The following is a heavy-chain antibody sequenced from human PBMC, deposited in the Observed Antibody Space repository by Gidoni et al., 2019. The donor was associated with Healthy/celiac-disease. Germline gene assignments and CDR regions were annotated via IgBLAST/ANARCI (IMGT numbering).Heavy chain of an antibody. V-gene: IGHV3-30-3*01. J-gene: IGHJ4*02. D-gene: IGHD4-17*01. CDR2: ISYDGSNK. CDR3: ARDDYGDPSDY. CDR1: GFTFSSYA. Sequence: QVQLVESGGGVVQPGRSLRLSCAASGFTFSSYAMHWVRQAPGKGLEWVAVISYDGSNKYYADSVKGRFTISRDNSKNTLYLQMNSRRAEDTAVYYCARDDYGDPSDYWGQGTLVTVSS.